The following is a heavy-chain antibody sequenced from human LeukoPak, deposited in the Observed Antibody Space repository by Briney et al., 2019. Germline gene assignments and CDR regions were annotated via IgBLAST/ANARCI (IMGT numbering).Heavy chain of an antibody. Sequence: SKTLSLTCAVYGGSFSGYYWSWIRQPPGKGLEWIGEINHSGSTNYNPSLKSPVTISVDTSKNQFSLKLSSVTAADTAVYYCARHSIVGATNYWGQGTLVTVSS. J-gene: IGHJ4*02. CDR1: GGSFSGYY. CDR2: INHSGST. CDR3: ARHSIVGATNY. V-gene: IGHV4-34*01. D-gene: IGHD1-26*01.